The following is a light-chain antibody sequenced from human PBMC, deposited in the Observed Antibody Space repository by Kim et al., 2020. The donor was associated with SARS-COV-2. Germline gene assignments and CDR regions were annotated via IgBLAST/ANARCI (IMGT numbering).Light chain of an antibody. J-gene: IGKJ2*01. CDR2: LAS. CDR3: EQYGSSTSYT. Sequence: SRAGADPHCMAKRHVYMSSLSWYQQRLGQAPRLLISLASNRATCIPDRFRGSGSGTDFTCTISRLESEDFAVCFCEQYGSSTSYTFGRGTKLDI. V-gene: IGKV3-20*01. CDR1: RHVYMSS.